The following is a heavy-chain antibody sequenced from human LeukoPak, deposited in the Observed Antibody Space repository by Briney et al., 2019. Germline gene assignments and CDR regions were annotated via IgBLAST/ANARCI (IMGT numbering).Heavy chain of an antibody. Sequence: PGGSLRPSCAASGFTFSSYAMSWVRQAPGKGLEWIGEINHSGSTNYNPSLKSRVTISVDTSKNQFSLKLSSATAADTAVYYCARDRLRWVVPAAIRYYYYGMDVWGQGTTVTVSS. J-gene: IGHJ6*02. CDR1: GFTFSSYA. CDR3: ARDRLRWVVPAAIRYYYYGMDV. CDR2: INHSGST. D-gene: IGHD2-2*01. V-gene: IGHV4-34*01.